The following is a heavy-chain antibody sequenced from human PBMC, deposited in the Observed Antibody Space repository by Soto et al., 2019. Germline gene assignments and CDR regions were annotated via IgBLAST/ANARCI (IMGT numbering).Heavy chain of an antibody. Sequence: SVKVSCKASGGTFSSYAISWVRQAPGQGLEWMGGIIPIFGTANYAQKFQGRVTITADESTSTAYIELSSLRSEDTAVYYCARDRVAVAGYRPFDYWGQGTRVTVSS. CDR2: IIPIFGTA. CDR1: GGTFSSYA. CDR3: ARDRVAVAGYRPFDY. V-gene: IGHV1-69*13. D-gene: IGHD6-19*01. J-gene: IGHJ4*02.